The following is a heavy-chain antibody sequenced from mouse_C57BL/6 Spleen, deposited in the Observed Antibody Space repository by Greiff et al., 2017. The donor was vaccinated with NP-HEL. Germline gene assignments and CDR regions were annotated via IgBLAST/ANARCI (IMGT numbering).Heavy chain of an antibody. D-gene: IGHD2-1*01. Sequence: QVQLQQSGAELVKPGASVKISCKASGYAFSSYWMNWVKQRPGKGLEWIGQIYPGDGDTNYNGKFKGKATLTADQASSTAYMQLSSLTSEDSAVYCCARLYGNYAMDYWGQGTSVTVSS. V-gene: IGHV1-80*01. CDR2: IYPGDGDT. CDR1: GYAFSSYW. J-gene: IGHJ4*01. CDR3: ARLYGNYAMDY.